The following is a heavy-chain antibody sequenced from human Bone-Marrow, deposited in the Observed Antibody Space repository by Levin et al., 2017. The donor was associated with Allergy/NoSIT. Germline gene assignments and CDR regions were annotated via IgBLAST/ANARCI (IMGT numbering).Heavy chain of an antibody. D-gene: IGHD2-15*01. CDR1: GFTVSSHY. CDR2: IYSGGST. Sequence: GESLKISCAASGFTVSSHYMSWVRQAPGKGLEWVSVIYSGGSTYYADSVKGRFTISRDNSKNTLYLQMNSLRTEDTAVYYCARDKDEDDLFDYWGQGTLVTVSS. CDR3: ARDKDEDDLFDY. J-gene: IGHJ4*02. V-gene: IGHV3-66*01.